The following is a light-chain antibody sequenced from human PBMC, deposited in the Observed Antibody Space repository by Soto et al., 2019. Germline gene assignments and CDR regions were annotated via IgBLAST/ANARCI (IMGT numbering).Light chain of an antibody. CDR1: QSIASY. CDR2: TAS. CDR3: QQSHSTPCT. J-gene: IGKJ2*02. Sequence: DIPMTQSPSSLSASVGDRVTITCRASQSIASYLNWYQQKPGKAPKLLIYTASSLQSGVPSRFSGSGSGTDFTLSISSLQPEDFATYFCQQSHSTPCTFGQGTKLDIK. V-gene: IGKV1-39*01.